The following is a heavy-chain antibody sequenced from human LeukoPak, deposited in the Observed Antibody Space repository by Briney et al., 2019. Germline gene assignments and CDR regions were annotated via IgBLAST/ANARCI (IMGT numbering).Heavy chain of an antibody. J-gene: IGHJ5*02. V-gene: IGHV3-74*01. Sequence: GGSLRLSCAAYGFTFSSYWMHWVRQAPGKGLVWVSRINSDGSSRFYADSVKGGFTISSDNAKNTPYLQMNSLRAEDTALYYCGKKDGDVVVVADWFDPWGQGTLVTVSS. CDR3: GKKDGDVVVVADWFDP. CDR2: INSDGSSR. D-gene: IGHD2-15*01. CDR1: GFTFSSYW.